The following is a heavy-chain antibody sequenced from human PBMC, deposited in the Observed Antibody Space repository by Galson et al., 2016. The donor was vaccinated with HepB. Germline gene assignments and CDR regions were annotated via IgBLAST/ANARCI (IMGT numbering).Heavy chain of an antibody. CDR2: TSYDGDNK. Sequence: SLRLSCAASGFAFSTYALHWVRQAPGKGLEWVALTSYDGDNKKYADSERGRFTISRDNSKNTLYLQMNSLRAEDTAVYYCGRDKTYCSGGTCYSGGPVDYWGQGTLVTVSS. CDR3: GRDKTYCSGGTCYSGGPVDY. CDR1: GFAFSTYA. D-gene: IGHD2-15*01. J-gene: IGHJ4*02. V-gene: IGHV3-30-3*01.